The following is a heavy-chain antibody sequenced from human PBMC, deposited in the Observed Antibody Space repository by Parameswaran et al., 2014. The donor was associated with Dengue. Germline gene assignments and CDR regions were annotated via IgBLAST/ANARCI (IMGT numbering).Heavy chain of an antibody. J-gene: IGHJ4*02. CDR3: ARDGEWELTLDY. V-gene: IGHV1-18*01. D-gene: IGHD1-26*01. CDR2: ISAYNGNT. Sequence: WVRQAPGQGLEWMGWISAYNGNTNYAQKLQGRVTMTTDTSTSTAYMELRSLRSDDTAVYYCARDGEWELTLDYWGQGTWSPSPQ.